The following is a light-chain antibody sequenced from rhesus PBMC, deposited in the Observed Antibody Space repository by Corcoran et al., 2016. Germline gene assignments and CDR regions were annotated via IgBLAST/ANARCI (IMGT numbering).Light chain of an antibody. CDR1: QGISNN. J-gene: IGKJ1*01. CDR3: QHGYDTPRT. Sequence: DIQMTQSPSSLSASVGDRVTITCQATQGISNNLVWYQQKPGKAPKHLIYKASTLESGVPSRFSGSGSGTDVTLTISGLRPEDFATYYCQHGYDTPRTFGQGTKVEIK. CDR2: KAS. V-gene: IGKV1-25*01.